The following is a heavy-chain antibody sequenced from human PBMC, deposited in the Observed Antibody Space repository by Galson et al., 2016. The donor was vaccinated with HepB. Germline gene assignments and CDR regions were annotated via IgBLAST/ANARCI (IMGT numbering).Heavy chain of an antibody. CDR2: IYSGGRT. CDR3: ARDGLGTVAAASALGN. CDR1: GFRVSGNY. D-gene: IGHD6-25*01. J-gene: IGHJ4*02. V-gene: IGHV3-53*01. Sequence: SLRLSCAASGFRVSGNYMNWVRQAPGKGLEWVSIIYSGGRTYYADSVKGRFTISRDNAKNSLYLQMNSLRVEDTAVYYCARDGLGTVAAASALGNWGQGTLVTVSS.